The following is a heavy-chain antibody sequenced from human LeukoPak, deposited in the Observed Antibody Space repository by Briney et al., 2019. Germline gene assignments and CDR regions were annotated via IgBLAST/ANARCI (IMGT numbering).Heavy chain of an antibody. V-gene: IGHV4-39*07. J-gene: IGHJ5*02. CDR2: IHSSGAI. Sequence: SETLSLTCSVSGASISSSSHLWGWIRQAPGEGLEWMASIHSSGAIFYNPSLKGRATISPDTSNNQFSLRLDSVTAADTAVYFCGRDIPNGYYDHWGQGTLVIVSS. CDR3: GRDIPNGYYDH. D-gene: IGHD2-2*03. CDR1: GASISSSSHL.